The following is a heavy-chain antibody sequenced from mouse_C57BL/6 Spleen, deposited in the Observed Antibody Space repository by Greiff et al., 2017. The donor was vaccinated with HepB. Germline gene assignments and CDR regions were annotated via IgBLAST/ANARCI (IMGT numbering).Heavy chain of an antibody. Sequence: VQLKQSGAELVRPGSSVKLSCKASGYTFTSYGINWVKQRPGQGLEWIGYIYIGNGYTEYNEKFKGKSTMTSDTSSSTAYMQLSNLTAEDSAIYFCARGRDNYREYFDVWGTGTTVTVSS. J-gene: IGHJ1*03. CDR1: GYTFTSYG. D-gene: IGHD1-3*01. V-gene: IGHV1-58*01. CDR3: ARGRDNYREYFDV. CDR2: IYIGNGYT.